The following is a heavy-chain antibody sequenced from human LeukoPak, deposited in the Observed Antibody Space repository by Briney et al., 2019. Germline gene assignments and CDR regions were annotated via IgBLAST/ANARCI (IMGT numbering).Heavy chain of an antibody. D-gene: IGHD3-3*01. CDR2: MNPNSGNT. CDR1: GYTFTSYD. Sequence: ASVKASCKASGYTFTSYDINWVRRATGQGLEWMGWMNPNSGNTGYAQKFQGRVTMTRNTSISTAYMELSSLRSEDTAVYYCARGRSHDFWSGYYFWGQGTLVTVSS. CDR3: ARGRSHDFWSGYYF. V-gene: IGHV1-8*01. J-gene: IGHJ4*02.